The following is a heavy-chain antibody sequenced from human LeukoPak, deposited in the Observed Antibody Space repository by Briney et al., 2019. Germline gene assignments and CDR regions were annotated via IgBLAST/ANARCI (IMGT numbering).Heavy chain of an antibody. CDR3: ARLTMVRYYYYYYGMDV. CDR2: MNPNSGNT. D-gene: IGHD3-10*01. Sequence: GASVKVSCKASGYTFTSYDINWVRQATGQGLEWMGWMNPNSGNTGYAQKFQGRVTMTRNTSISTAYMELSSLRSEDTAVYYCARLTMVRYYYYYYGMDVWGQGTTVTVSS. V-gene: IGHV1-8*01. J-gene: IGHJ6*02. CDR1: GYTFTSYD.